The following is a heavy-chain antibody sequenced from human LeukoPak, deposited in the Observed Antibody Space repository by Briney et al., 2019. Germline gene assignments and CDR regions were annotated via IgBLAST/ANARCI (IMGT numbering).Heavy chain of an antibody. D-gene: IGHD4-17*01. CDR3: ARGYGDFRVEGRYFHS. V-gene: IGHV4-59*01. Sequence: PSETLSLTCTVSDGSITNYDWSWVRQPPGKGLEFIGHVHYSGAANYNPSLRSRVTISIDTSKKHFFLKLKSVTAADTAVYHCARGYGDFRVEGRYFHSWGQGTLVTVSS. CDR1: DGSITNYD. J-gene: IGHJ4*02. CDR2: VHYSGAA.